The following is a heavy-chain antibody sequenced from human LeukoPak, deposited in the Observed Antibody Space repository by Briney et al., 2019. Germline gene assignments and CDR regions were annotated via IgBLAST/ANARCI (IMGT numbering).Heavy chain of an antibody. CDR1: GYTFTTYY. Sequence: GASVKVSCKASGYTFTTYYMQWVRQAPGQGLEWMGWINPNSGGTQYSQKFQGRVTLTRDTSITTGYMELSGLTSDDTAVYYCASLSYYDLSGYFYWGQGTLVTVSS. CDR3: ASLSYYDLSGYFY. CDR2: INPNSGGT. V-gene: IGHV1-2*02. D-gene: IGHD3-22*01. J-gene: IGHJ4*02.